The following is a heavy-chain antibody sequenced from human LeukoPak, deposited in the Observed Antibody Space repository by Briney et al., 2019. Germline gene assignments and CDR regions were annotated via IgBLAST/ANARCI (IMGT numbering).Heavy chain of an antibody. J-gene: IGHJ4*02. CDR2: MNPNSGNT. CDR3: ARGGYSSGWYKLDFDY. CDR1: GYTFTSYD. V-gene: IGHV1-8*01. D-gene: IGHD6-19*01. Sequence: ASVKVSCKASGYTFTSYDINWVRQATGQGLEWMGWMNPNSGNTGYAQKFQGRVTMTRNTSISAAYMELSSLRSEDTAVYYCARGGYSSGWYKLDFDYWGQGTWSPSPQ.